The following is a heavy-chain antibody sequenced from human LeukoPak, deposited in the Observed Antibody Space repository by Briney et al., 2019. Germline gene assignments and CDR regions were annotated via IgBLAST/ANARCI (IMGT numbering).Heavy chain of an antibody. D-gene: IGHD6-13*01. J-gene: IGHJ4*02. CDR1: GFIFSSYA. CDR2: ITHSGGGT. CDR3: AKAWAAAGIFDS. V-gene: IGHV3-23*01. Sequence: GGSLRLSCAGSGFIFSSYAMHWVRQAPGKGLAWVSTITHSGGGTFYADSVKGRFTISRDISENTLYLQMNGLRAEDTAVYYCAKAWAAAGIFDSWGQGTLVTVSS.